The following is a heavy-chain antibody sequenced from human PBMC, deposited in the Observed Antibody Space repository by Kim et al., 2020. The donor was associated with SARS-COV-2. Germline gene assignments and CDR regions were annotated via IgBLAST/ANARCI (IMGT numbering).Heavy chain of an antibody. CDR3: ARGRITMVRGVITPGRAFDP. V-gene: IGHV4-34*01. J-gene: IGHJ5*02. CDR1: GGSFSGYY. CDR2: INHSGST. Sequence: SETLSLTCAVYGGSFSGYYWSWIRQPPGKGLEWIGEINHSGSTNYNPSLKSRVTISVDTSKNQFSLKLSSVTAADTAVYYCARGRITMVRGVITPGRAFDPWGQGTLVTVSS. D-gene: IGHD3-10*01.